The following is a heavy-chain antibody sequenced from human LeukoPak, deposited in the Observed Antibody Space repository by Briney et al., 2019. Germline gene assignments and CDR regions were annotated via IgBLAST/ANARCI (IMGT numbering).Heavy chain of an antibody. D-gene: IGHD3-10*01. CDR1: GITFNDYA. V-gene: IGHV3-30-3*01. J-gene: IGHJ4*02. Sequence: GGSLSLSCAGSGITFNDYALHWVRQAPGKGLEWVAVISYDGSNKFYADSVRGRFTISRDNSKNTLYLQMNSLRAEDTAVYYCARGNYYGSGKMGGAGFFWGQGTLVTVPS. CDR2: ISYDGSNK. CDR3: ARGNYYGSGKMGGAGFF.